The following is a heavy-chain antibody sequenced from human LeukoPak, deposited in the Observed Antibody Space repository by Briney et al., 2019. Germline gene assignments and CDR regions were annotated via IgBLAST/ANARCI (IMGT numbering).Heavy chain of an antibody. Sequence: PGGSLRLSCAASGFTFSSYWMSWVRQAPGKGLEWVANIKQDGSEKYYVDSVKGRFTISRDNAKNSLYLQMNSLRAEDTAVYYCARDGLFGQYDFGSGYYTRYYYMDVWGKGTTVTVSS. D-gene: IGHD3-3*01. CDR2: IKQDGSEK. CDR1: GFTFSSYW. V-gene: IGHV3-7*01. CDR3: ARDGLFGQYDFGSGYYTRYYYMDV. J-gene: IGHJ6*03.